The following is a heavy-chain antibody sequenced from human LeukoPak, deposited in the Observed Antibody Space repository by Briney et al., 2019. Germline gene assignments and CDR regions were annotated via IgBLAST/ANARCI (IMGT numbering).Heavy chain of an antibody. V-gene: IGHV1-69*05. CDR1: GGTFSSYA. D-gene: IGHD3-22*01. Sequence: GASVKVSCKASGGTFSSYAISWVRQAPGQGLEWMGGIIPIFGTANYAQKVQGRVTITTDESTSTAYMELSSLRSEDTAVYYCARSVYDSSGYYPYYYYYYMDVWGKGTTVTVSS. CDR2: IIPIFGTA. J-gene: IGHJ6*03. CDR3: ARSVYDSSGYYPYYYYYYMDV.